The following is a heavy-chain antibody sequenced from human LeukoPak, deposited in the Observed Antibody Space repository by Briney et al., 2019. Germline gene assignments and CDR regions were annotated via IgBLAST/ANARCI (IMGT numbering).Heavy chain of an antibody. J-gene: IGHJ4*02. CDR1: GGSLSSASYY. V-gene: IGHV4-61*01. Sequence: PSETLSLTCTVSGGSLSSASYYWSWIRQPPGKGLEWIAYVYYTGSTHYNPSLKSRVTISLDTSKNQFSLKLSSVTAADTVVYYSARTQYCSSTSCYFGYFDYWGQGTLVTVSS. CDR3: ARTQYCSSTSCYFGYFDY. D-gene: IGHD2-2*01. CDR2: VYYTGST.